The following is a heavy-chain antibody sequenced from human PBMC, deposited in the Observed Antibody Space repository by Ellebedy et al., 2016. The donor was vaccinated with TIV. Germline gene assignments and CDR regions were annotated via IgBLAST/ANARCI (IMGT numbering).Heavy chain of an antibody. CDR1: GYTFTSYG. V-gene: IGHV1-18*01. CDR2: ISAYNGNT. D-gene: IGHD6-13*01. J-gene: IGHJ6*02. Sequence: ASVKVSCKASGYTFTSYGISWVRQAPGQGLEWMGWISAYNGNTNYAQKLQGRVTMTTDTSTSTAYMELRSLRSDDTAVYYCARADTYSSSWPYYYYYGMDVWGQGTTVTVSS. CDR3: ARADTYSSSWPYYYYYGMDV.